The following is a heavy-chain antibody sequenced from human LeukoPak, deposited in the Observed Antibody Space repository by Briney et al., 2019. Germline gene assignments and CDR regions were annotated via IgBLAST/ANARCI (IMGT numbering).Heavy chain of an antibody. CDR2: IYGDNGDT. Sequence: GASVKVSGKASGYSFTSYAMNWVRQAPGQRLEWMGWIYGDNGDTKYSQEFQGRVTITRDTSASTAYMELSSLRSEDMAVYYCVRGVPGVYFYYYMDVWGKGTTVTVSS. CDR3: VRGVPGVYFYYYMDV. V-gene: IGHV1-3*03. CDR1: GYSFTSYA. D-gene: IGHD2-8*01. J-gene: IGHJ6*03.